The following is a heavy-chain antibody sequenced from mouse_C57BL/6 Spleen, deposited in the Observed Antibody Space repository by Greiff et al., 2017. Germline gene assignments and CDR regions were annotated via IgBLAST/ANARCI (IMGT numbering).Heavy chain of an antibody. CDR2: INPSTGGT. D-gene: IGHD4-1*02. V-gene: IGHV1-42*01. Sequence: EVKLKESGPELVKPGASVKISCKASGYSFTGYYMNWVKQSPEKSLEWIGEINPSTGGTTYNQKFKAKATLTVDKSSSTAYMQLKSLTSEDSAVYYCARRLNWDVDYYAMDYWGQGTSVTVSS. J-gene: IGHJ4*01. CDR3: ARRLNWDVDYYAMDY. CDR1: GYSFTGYY.